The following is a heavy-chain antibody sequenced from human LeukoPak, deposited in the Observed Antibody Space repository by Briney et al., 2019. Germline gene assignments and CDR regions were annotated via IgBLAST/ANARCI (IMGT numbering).Heavy chain of an antibody. CDR2: IRYDGSNK. Sequence: GGSLRLSCAASGFTFSSYGMHWVRQAPGKGLEWVAFIRYDGSNKYYADSVKGRSTISRDNSKNTLYLQMNSLRAEDTAVYYCAKSSSSWYENWFDPWGQGTLVTVSS. CDR1: GFTFSSYG. D-gene: IGHD6-13*01. CDR3: AKSSSSWYENWFDP. V-gene: IGHV3-30*02. J-gene: IGHJ5*02.